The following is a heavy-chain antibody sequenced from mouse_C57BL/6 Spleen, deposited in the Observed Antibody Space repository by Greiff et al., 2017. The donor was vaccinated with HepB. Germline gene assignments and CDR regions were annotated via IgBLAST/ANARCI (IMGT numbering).Heavy chain of an antibody. CDR1: GFTFSSYA. CDR3: TRVYSSGYVGYAMDY. CDR2: ISSGGDYI. V-gene: IGHV5-9-1*02. Sequence: EVQGVESGEGLVKPGGSLKLSCAASGFTFSSYAMSWVRQTPEKRLEWVAYISSGGDYIYYADTVKGRFTISRDNARNTLYLQMSSLKSEDTAMYYCTRVYSSGYVGYAMDYWGQGTSVTVSS. J-gene: IGHJ4*01. D-gene: IGHD3-2*02.